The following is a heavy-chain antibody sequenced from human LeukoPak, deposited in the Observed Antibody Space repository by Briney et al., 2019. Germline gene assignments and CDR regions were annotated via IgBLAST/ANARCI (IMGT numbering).Heavy chain of an antibody. D-gene: IGHD5-24*01. Sequence: PGGSLRLSCAASGFTFSSYAMSWVRQAPGKGLEWVSAISGSGGSTYYADSVKGRFTISRDNSKNTPYLQMNSLRAEDTAVYYCAKDPPVEMATTTDYWGQGTLVTVSS. CDR3: AKDPPVEMATTTDY. CDR1: GFTFSSYA. CDR2: ISGSGGST. J-gene: IGHJ4*02. V-gene: IGHV3-23*01.